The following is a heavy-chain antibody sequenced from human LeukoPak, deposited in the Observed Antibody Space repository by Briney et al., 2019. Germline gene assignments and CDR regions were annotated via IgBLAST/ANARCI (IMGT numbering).Heavy chain of an antibody. Sequence: PSETLSLTCTVSGGSISSSRYYWGWLRQTPGKGLEWIGSISYSGSTQYNPSLKSRLTIFVDTSKSQFSLELTSVTAADTAVFYCARLVNDFSSGLYTGGYYYMDVWGKGTTVTVSS. CDR3: ARLVNDFSSGLYTGGYYYMDV. D-gene: IGHD3-3*01. J-gene: IGHJ6*03. CDR2: ISYSGST. CDR1: GGSISSSRYY. V-gene: IGHV4-39*01.